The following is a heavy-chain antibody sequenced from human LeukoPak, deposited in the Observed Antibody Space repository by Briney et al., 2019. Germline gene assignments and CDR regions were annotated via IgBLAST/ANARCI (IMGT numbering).Heavy chain of an antibody. CDR3: ARDGIAAVDFDY. V-gene: IGHV3-21*01. CDR2: ISSSSSYI. Sequence: GGSLRLSCAASGFTFSVYSMNWVRQAPGKGLEWVSSISSSSSYIYYADSVKGRFTISRDNAKNTLYLQMNSLRAEDTAVYYCARDGIAAVDFDYWGQGILVTVSS. CDR1: GFTFSVYS. J-gene: IGHJ4*02. D-gene: IGHD6-13*01.